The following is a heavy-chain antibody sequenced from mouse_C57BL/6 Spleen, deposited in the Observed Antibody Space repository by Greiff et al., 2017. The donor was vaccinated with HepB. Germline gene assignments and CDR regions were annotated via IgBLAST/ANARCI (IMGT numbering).Heavy chain of an antibody. D-gene: IGHD1-1*01. CDR1: GFTFSSYA. V-gene: IGHV5-4*01. Sequence: DVQLVESGGGLVKPGGSLKLSCAASGFTFSSYAMSWVRQTPEKRLEWVATISDGGSYTYYPDNVKGRFTISRDNAKNNLYLQMSHLKSEDTAMYYCARDSTLYGSSYVEAMDYWGQGTSVTVSS. CDR3: ARDSTLYGSSYVEAMDY. CDR2: ISDGGSYT. J-gene: IGHJ4*01.